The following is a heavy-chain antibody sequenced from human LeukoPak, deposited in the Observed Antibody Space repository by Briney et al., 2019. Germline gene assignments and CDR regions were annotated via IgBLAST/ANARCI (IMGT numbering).Heavy chain of an antibody. CDR1: GFTFSSYS. J-gene: IGHJ6*03. CDR2: ISSSSSTI. CDR3: AAGCSSTSCFWFYYTDV. Sequence: PGGSLRLSCAASGFTFSSYSMNWVRQAPGKGLEWVSYISSSSSTIYYADSVKGRFTISRDNAKNSLYLQMNSLRAADTAVYYCAAGCSSTSCFWFYYTDVWAKGTTVTVSS. V-gene: IGHV3-48*01. D-gene: IGHD2-2*01.